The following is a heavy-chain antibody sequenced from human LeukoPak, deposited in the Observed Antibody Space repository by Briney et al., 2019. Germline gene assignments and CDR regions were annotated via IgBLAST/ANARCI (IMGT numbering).Heavy chain of an antibody. D-gene: IGHD2-8*01. Sequence: GGSLRLSCAASGFTFSSYWMHWVRQAPGKGLVWVSRINSDGTSTRYADSVKGRFTISRDNSKNTLYLQMNSLRAEDTAVYYCAKDLLMVYAEHDYWGQGTLVTVSS. CDR1: GFTFSSYW. CDR2: INSDGTST. J-gene: IGHJ4*02. CDR3: AKDLLMVYAEHDY. V-gene: IGHV3-74*01.